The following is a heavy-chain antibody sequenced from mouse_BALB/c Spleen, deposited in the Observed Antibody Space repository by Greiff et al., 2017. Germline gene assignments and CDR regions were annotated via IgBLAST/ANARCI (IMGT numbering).Heavy chain of an antibody. Sequence: QVQLKQSGPGLVAPSQSLSITCTVSGFSLTSYGVHWVRQPPGKGLEWLGVIWAGGSTNYNSALMSRLSISKDNSKSQVFLKMNSLQTDDTAMYYCARKNYRYDGFAYWGQGTLVTVSA. CDR2: IWAGGST. D-gene: IGHD2-14*01. J-gene: IGHJ3*01. V-gene: IGHV2-9*02. CDR1: GFSLTSYG. CDR3: ARKNYRYDGFAY.